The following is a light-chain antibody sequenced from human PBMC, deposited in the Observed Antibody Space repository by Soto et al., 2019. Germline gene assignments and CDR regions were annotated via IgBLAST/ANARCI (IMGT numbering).Light chain of an antibody. CDR2: DVS. J-gene: IGLJ1*01. CDR1: SSDVGGYNH. Sequence: QSVLTQPASVSGSPGQSIAISCTGTSSDVGGYNHVSWYQQQPGKAPKLVIYDVSNRPSGVSDRFSGSKSGNTASLTISGLQTDVEADYYCSSYTSSSTHVFGTGTKVTVL. CDR3: SSYTSSSTHV. V-gene: IGLV2-14*01.